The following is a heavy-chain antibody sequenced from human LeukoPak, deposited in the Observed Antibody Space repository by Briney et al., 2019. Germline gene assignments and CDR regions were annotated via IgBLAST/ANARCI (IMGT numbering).Heavy chain of an antibody. Sequence: ASVKVSCKASGGTFSSYAISWVRQAPGQGLEWMGRIIPILGIANYAQKFQGRVTITADKSTSTAYMELSSLRSEDTAVHYCARDIGAYYDSSGYSPITFDYWGQGTLVTVSS. CDR1: GGTFSSYA. D-gene: IGHD3-22*01. J-gene: IGHJ4*02. V-gene: IGHV1-69*04. CDR3: ARDIGAYYDSSGYSPITFDY. CDR2: IIPILGIA.